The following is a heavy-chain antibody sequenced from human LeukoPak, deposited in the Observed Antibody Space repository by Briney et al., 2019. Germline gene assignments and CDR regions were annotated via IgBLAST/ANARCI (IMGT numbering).Heavy chain of an antibody. D-gene: IGHD3-22*01. CDR3: ARAQWLSYYFDY. V-gene: IGHV3-74*01. J-gene: IGHJ4*02. CDR2: INSDGSST. CDR1: GFTFSSYW. Sequence: GGSLRLSCAASGFTFSSYWMHWVRQAPGKGLVWVSRINSDGSSTSYADSVKGRFTISRDNAENSLYLQMNSLRDEDTAVYYCARAQWLSYYFDYWGQGTLVTVSS.